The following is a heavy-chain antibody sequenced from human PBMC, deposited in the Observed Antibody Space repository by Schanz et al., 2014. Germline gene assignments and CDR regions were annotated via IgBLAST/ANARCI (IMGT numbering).Heavy chain of an antibody. V-gene: IGHV3-23*04. CDR3: AKGRTVWSGSDRKYYFDY. D-gene: IGHD1-26*01. Sequence: EVQLVESGGDLVQPGGSLSLSCAASGFTFSNYAMSWVRQAPGKGLDWVSIISGTGSTPYYADSVKGRYTISRDNSKNTLYLQRNSLRAEDTAIYYCAKGRTVWSGSDRKYYFDYWGQGTLVTVSS. CDR1: GFTFSNYA. CDR2: ISGTGSTP. J-gene: IGHJ4*02.